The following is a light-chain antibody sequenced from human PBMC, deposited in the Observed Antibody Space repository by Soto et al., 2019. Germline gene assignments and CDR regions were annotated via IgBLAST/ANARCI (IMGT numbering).Light chain of an antibody. CDR2: DAS. J-gene: IGKJ2*01. CDR1: QSVSSN. V-gene: IGKV3-11*01. CDR3: PQRSRWPGYT. Sequence: EIVLTQSPATLSLSPGERATLSCRASQSVSSNLAWYQQKPGQAPRLLISDASKRATGIPARFAGSGSGTDFTLTISFLWPEDFAITYYPQRSRWPGYTFGQGTKLEIK.